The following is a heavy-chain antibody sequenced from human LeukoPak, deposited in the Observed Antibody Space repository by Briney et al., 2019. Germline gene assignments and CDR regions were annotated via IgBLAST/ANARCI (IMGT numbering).Heavy chain of an antibody. CDR1: GGSISSSSDY. CDR2: VYYSGST. CDR3: ARHDIVATMFDY. V-gene: IGHV4-39*01. D-gene: IGHD5-12*01. J-gene: IGHJ4*02. Sequence: SETLSLTCTVSGGSISSSSDYWGWIRQPPGKGLEWFVSVYYSGSTYYNPSLKSRVTISVDTSKNQFSLKLSSVPAADTDVYYCARHDIVATMFDYWGQGTLVTVSS.